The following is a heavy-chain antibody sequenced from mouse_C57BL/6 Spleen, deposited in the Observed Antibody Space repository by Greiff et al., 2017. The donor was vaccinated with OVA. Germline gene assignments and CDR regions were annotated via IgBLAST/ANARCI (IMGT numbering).Heavy chain of an antibody. J-gene: IGHJ3*01. CDR1: GYTFPGYW. D-gene: IGHD2-3*01. CDR2: ILPGSGST. V-gene: IGHV1-9*01. CDR3: ARRDGYPAGVAY. Sequence: QVQLQQSGAELMKPGASVKLSCKATGYTFPGYWIEWVKQRPGHGLEWIGEILPGSGSTNYNEKFKGKATFTADTSSNTADMQRSSLTTEDSAIYYCARRDGYPAGVAYWGQGTLVTVSA.